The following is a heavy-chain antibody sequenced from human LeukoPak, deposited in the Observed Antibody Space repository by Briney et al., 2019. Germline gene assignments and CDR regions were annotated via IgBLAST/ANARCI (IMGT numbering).Heavy chain of an antibody. CDR2: IRYDGSNK. CDR1: GFTFDDYA. V-gene: IGHV3-30*02. Sequence: GGSLRLSCAASGFTFDDYAMHWVRQAPGKGLEWVAFIRYDGSNKYYADSVKGRFTISRDNSKNTLYLQMNSLRAEDTAVYYCAKDDYYYDSSGYYLGDAFDIWGQGTMVTVSS. D-gene: IGHD3-22*01. CDR3: AKDDYYYDSSGYYLGDAFDI. J-gene: IGHJ3*02.